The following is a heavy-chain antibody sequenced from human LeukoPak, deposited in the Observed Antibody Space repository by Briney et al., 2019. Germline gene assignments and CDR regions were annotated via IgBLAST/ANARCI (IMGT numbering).Heavy chain of an antibody. V-gene: IGHV3-74*01. J-gene: IGHJ6*03. CDR3: VSGCDNYYYYYYMDV. D-gene: IGHD5-12*01. Sequence: GGSLRLSCAASGFTFSSYWMHWVRQAPGKGLVWVSRINSDGSSTSYADSVKGRFTISRDNAKNTLYLQMNSLRAEDTAVYYCVSGCDNYYYYYYMDVWGKGTTLTVSS. CDR1: GFTFSSYW. CDR2: INSDGSST.